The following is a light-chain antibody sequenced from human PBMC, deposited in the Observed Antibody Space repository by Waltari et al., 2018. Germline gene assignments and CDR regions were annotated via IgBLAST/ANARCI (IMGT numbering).Light chain of an antibody. J-gene: IGLJ2*01. CDR2: EVS. V-gene: IGLV2-11*01. CDR1: STDIGGYSY. Sequence: QAALTQPHSVSGSPGQSVTISCTGTSTDIGGYSYVSWYQQHPGTAPKLMIYEVSQRPSVVSVLFSGSNSGNTASLTISGLQAEDEADYFCSSYAGSNTGLFGGGTRLTVV. CDR3: SSYAGSNTGL.